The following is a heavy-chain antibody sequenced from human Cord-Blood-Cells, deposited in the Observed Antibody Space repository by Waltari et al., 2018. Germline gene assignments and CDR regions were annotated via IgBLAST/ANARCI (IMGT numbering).Heavy chain of an antibody. V-gene: IGHV3-33*01. J-gene: IGHJ3*02. D-gene: IGHD7-27*01. Sequence: QVQLVESGGGVVQPGRSLRLSCAASGFTFSSYGMHWVRQAPGKGLEWVAVIWDDGSNKYYADSVKGRFTISRDNSKNTLYLQMNSLRAEDTAVYYCARDPTGDNAFDIWGQGTMVTVSS. CDR1: GFTFSSYG. CDR3: ARDPTGDNAFDI. CDR2: IWDDGSNK.